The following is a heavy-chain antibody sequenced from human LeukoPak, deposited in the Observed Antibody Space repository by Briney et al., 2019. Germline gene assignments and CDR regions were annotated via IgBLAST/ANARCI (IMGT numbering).Heavy chain of an antibody. V-gene: IGHV4-59*08. J-gene: IGHJ4*02. CDR2: LYNIGSI. D-gene: IGHD2/OR15-2a*01. Sequence: SETLSLTCTVSGASISNTYYWSWIRQLPGKGLEWIGNLYNIGSITYKPSLKSRVTMSVDMSKNQFSLRLTSVTAADTAVYFCATNSTGSAFDYRGQGIPVSVSS. CDR1: GASISNTYY. CDR3: ATNSTGSAFDY.